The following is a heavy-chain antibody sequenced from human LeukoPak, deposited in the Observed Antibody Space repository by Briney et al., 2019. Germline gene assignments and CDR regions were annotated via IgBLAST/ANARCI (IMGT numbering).Heavy chain of an antibody. D-gene: IGHD6-19*01. CDR3: ARHDSSGWNWFDP. CDR2: IYYSGST. V-gene: IGHV4-59*08. CDR1: GGSISSYY. Sequence: SETLSLTCTVSGGSISSYYWSWIRQPPGKGLEWIGYIYYSGSTNYNPSLRSRVTISVDTSKNQFSLKLISVTAEATAVYFCARHDSSGWNWFDPWGQGTLVTVSS. J-gene: IGHJ5*02.